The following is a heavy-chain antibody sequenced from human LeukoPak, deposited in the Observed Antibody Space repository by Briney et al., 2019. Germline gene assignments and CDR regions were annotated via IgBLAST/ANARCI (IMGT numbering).Heavy chain of an antibody. CDR2: IYYSGST. V-gene: IGHV4-59*12. D-gene: IGHD2-8*01. Sequence: SETLSLTCTVSGGSITNYYWSWTRQPPGKGLEWFGYIYYSGSTNYTPSLKSRVTISVDTSKNQFSLKMTSVTAADTAVYYCARLNLLGYCTNDVCPAGGLPFDSWAQGTLVTVSS. J-gene: IGHJ4*02. CDR1: GGSITNYY. CDR3: ARLNLLGYCTNDVCPAGGLPFDS.